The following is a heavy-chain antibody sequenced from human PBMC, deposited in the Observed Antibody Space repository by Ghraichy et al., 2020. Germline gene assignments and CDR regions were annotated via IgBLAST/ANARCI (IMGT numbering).Heavy chain of an antibody. V-gene: IGHV3-7*03. D-gene: IGHD3-16*01. Sequence: GGSLRLSCADSGFSFSSYWMSWVRQAPGKGLEWVANIKQDGSEKNYVDSVKGRFTISRDNAKNSLYLQMNSLRAEDTALYYCARDGGEDYVWGSHSKNWGQGTLVTVSS. CDR3: ARDGGEDYVWGSHSKN. J-gene: IGHJ4*02. CDR1: GFSFSSYW. CDR2: IKQDGSEK.